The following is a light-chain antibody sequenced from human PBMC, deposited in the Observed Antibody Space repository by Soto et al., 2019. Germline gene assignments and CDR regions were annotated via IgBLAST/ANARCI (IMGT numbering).Light chain of an antibody. CDR3: QKAKSSPHP. V-gene: IGKV1-12*01. Sequence: DIQMTQSPSSVSASVGDRVIITCRASQDLSRWLAWYQQKAGKAPQLLIYATSTLQSGVPSRFSGSGSGTEFPLTTGSLHLEDFATYNCQKAKSSPHPFGGGTKGYIK. J-gene: IGKJ4*01. CDR2: ATS. CDR1: QDLSRW.